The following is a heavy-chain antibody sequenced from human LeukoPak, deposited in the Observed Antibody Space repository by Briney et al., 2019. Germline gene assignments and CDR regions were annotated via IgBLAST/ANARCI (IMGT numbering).Heavy chain of an antibody. CDR3: AKAIFGVVIPLPGMDV. V-gene: IGHV3-23*01. J-gene: IGHJ6*02. CDR2: ISGSGGST. D-gene: IGHD3-3*01. CDR1: GFTFSSYA. Sequence: KSGGSLRLSCAASGFTFSSYAMSWVRQAPGKGLEWVSAISGSGGSTYYADSVKGRFTISRDNSKNTLYLQMNSLRAEDTAVYYCAKAIFGVVIPLPGMDVWGQGTTVTVSS.